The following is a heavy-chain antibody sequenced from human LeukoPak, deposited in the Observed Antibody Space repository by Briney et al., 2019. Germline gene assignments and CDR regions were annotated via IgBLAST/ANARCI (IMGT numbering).Heavy chain of an antibody. V-gene: IGHV4-34*01. J-gene: IGHJ4*02. CDR2: INHSGST. Sequence: PSETLSLTCAVYGGSFSGYYWSWIRQPPGKGLEWIGEINHSGSTNYSPSLKSRVTISVDTSKNQFSLKLSSVTAADTAVYYCARAPSITIFGVFDYWGQGTLVTVSS. D-gene: IGHD3-3*01. CDR1: GGSFSGYY. CDR3: ARAPSITIFGVFDY.